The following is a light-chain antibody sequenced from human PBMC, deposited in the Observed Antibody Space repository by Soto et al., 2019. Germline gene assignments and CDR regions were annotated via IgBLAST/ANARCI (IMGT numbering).Light chain of an antibody. CDR2: GAS. Sequence: EDVLTQSPGTLSLSPGERATLSCRASQSVSSTFLAWYQHKPGQAPRLLIYGASSKATGMPDRFSGSGSGTDFTLTISRLEPEDFAVYYCQLYGSSPPMYTFGQGTKLEIK. CDR1: QSVSSTF. CDR3: QLYGSSPPMYT. V-gene: IGKV3-20*01. J-gene: IGKJ2*01.